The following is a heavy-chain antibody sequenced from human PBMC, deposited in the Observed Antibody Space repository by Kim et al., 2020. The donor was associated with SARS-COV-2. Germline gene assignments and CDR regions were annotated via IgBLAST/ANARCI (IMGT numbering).Heavy chain of an antibody. V-gene: IGHV3-23*01. CDR1: GFTFSSYA. CDR3: AKWPVGARADSSGYYLDY. Sequence: GGSLRLSCAASGFTFSSYAMSWVRQAPGKGLEWVSAISGSGGSTYYADSVKGRFTISRDNSKNTLYLQMNSLRAEDTAVYYCAKWPVGARADSSGYYLDYWGQGTLVTVSS. D-gene: IGHD3-22*01. CDR2: ISGSGGST. J-gene: IGHJ4*02.